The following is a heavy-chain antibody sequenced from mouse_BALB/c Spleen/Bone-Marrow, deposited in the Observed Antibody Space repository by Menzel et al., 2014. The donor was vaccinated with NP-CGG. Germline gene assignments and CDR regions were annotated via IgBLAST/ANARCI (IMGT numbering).Heavy chain of an antibody. CDR3: ARDMGGLLFDY. D-gene: IGHD2-3*01. V-gene: IGHV7-3*02. CDR1: GFTFTDYY. J-gene: IGHJ2*01. CDR2: IRNKAYSYTT. Sequence: EVMLVESGGGLVQPGGSLRLSCATSGFTFTDYYMNWVRQPPGKALEWLGFIRNKAYSYTTEYSASVKGLFTISRDNSQSILYLQMNTLRAEDSATYYCARDMGGLLFDYWGQGTTPTVSS.